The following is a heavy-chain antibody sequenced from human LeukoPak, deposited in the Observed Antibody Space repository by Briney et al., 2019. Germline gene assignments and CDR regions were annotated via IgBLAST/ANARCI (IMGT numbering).Heavy chain of an antibody. CDR3: ARERVWRYCGGDSCGWFDP. V-gene: IGHV4-4*02. CDR1: GGSISSSNW. CDR2: IYHSGST. D-gene: IGHD2-21*02. J-gene: IGHJ5*02. Sequence: SETLSLTCAVSGGSISSSNWWSWVRQPPGKGLEWIGEIYHSGSTNYNPSLKSRVTISVDTSKNQFSLKLSSVTAADTAVYYCARERVWRYCGGDSCGWFDPWGQGTLVTVSS.